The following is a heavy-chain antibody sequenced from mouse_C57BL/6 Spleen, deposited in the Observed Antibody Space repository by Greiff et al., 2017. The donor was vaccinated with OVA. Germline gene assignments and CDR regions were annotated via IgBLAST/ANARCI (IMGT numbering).Heavy chain of an antibody. V-gene: IGHV5-9*01. CDR1: GFTFSSYT. CDR2: ISGGGGNT. CDR3: ARLGTSWFAY. J-gene: IGHJ3*01. Sequence: EVHLVESGGGLVKPGGSLKLSCAASGFTFSSYTMSWVRQTPEKRLEWVATISGGGGNTYYPDSVKGRFTISRDNAKNTLYLQMSSLRSEDTALYYCARLGTSWFAYWGQGTLVTVSA. D-gene: IGHD3-1*01.